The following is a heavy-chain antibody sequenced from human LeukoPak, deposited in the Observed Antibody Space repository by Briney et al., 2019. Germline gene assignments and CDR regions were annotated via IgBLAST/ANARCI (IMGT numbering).Heavy chain of an antibody. CDR2: IYYSGST. CDR1: GGSISSYY. J-gene: IGHJ4*02. Sequence: SETLSLTCTVSGGSISSYYWSWIRQPPGKGLEWIGYIYYSGSTNYNPSLKSRVTTSVDTSKNQFSLKLSSVTAADTAVYYCARSGTPLGHFDYWGQGTLVTVSS. V-gene: IGHV4-59*01. CDR3: ARSGTPLGHFDY. D-gene: IGHD3-16*01.